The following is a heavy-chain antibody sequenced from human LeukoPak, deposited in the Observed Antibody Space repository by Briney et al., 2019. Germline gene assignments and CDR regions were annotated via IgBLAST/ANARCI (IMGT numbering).Heavy chain of an antibody. CDR3: AGLGDGRTFDS. Sequence: SETLSLTRTVSGGSITRSNYYWGWIRQPPGKGLEWIGSIYYSGATFYNPSLKSRVTISVDTSKNQFSLKLSSVTAADTAVYYCAGLGDGRTFDSWGQGTLITVSS. CDR1: GGSITRSNYY. J-gene: IGHJ4*02. CDR2: IYYSGAT. V-gene: IGHV4-39*07. D-gene: IGHD2-21*01.